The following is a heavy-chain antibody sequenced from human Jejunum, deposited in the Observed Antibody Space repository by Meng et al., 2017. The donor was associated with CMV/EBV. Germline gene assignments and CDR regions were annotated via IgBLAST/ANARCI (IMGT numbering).Heavy chain of an antibody. CDR1: TYW. CDR3: ARAFWSGPPYGGVAYYLVS. Sequence: TYWMSWVRQAPGKGLEWVANIKHDGSQKNYVDSVKGRFTISRDNAKNSLYLHMDSLRAEDTAVYYCARAFWSGPPYGGVAYYLVSWGQGTLVTVSS. D-gene: IGHD3-3*01. V-gene: IGHV3-7*01. CDR2: IKHDGSQK. J-gene: IGHJ4*02.